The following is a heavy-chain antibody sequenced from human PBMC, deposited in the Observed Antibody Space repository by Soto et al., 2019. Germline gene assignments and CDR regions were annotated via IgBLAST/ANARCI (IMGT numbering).Heavy chain of an antibody. D-gene: IGHD2-15*01. Sequence: SQTLSLTCAISGDSVSSNSAAWNWIRQSPSRGLEWLGRTYYRSKWYNDYAVSVKSRIIINPDTSKNQFSLQLNSVTPEDTAVYYCARGESCSGGSCSANNWLDPWGQGTLVTVSS. J-gene: IGHJ5*02. CDR2: TYYRSKWYN. V-gene: IGHV6-1*01. CDR3: ARGESCSGGSCSANNWLDP. CDR1: GDSVSSNSAA.